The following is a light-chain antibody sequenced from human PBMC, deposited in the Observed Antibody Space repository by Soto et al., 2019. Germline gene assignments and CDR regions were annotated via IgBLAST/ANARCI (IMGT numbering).Light chain of an antibody. V-gene: IGKV3-11*01. CDR3: QQYNNWPQT. CDR1: QSVGSS. J-gene: IGKJ1*01. CDR2: DSS. Sequence: EIVLTQSPATLSLSPCERATLSCRASQSVGSSLAWYQQKPGQAPRLLINDSSNRATGIPARFSGSGSGTEFTLTISSLQSEDFAVYYCQQYNNWPQTFGQGTKVDIK.